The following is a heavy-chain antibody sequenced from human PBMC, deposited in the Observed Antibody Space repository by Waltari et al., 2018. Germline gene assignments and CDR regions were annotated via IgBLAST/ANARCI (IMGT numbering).Heavy chain of an antibody. CDR2: ISGSGGST. D-gene: IGHD1-26*01. CDR3: MGEVGATSNWFDP. Sequence: EVQLLESGGGLVQPGGSLRLSCSASGFTFSSYAMSWVRQAPGKGLEWVSAISGSGGSTYYADSVKGRFTISRDNSKNTLYLQMNSLRAEDTAVYYCMGEVGATSNWFDPWGQGTLVTVSS. J-gene: IGHJ5*02. CDR1: GFTFSSYA. V-gene: IGHV3-23*01.